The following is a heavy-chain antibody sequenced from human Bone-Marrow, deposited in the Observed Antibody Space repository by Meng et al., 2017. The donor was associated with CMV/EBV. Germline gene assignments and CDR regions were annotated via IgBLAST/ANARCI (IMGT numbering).Heavy chain of an antibody. CDR3: ARGQYSLPYWYFDY. D-gene: IGHD2-21*01. J-gene: IGHJ4*02. Sequence: ESLKIPFAASGFTLRSYAMSWVRQAPGKGLEWVSVIYSGGSSTYYADSVKGRFTISRDNSKNPLYLQMNSLGAEDTAVYYCARGQYSLPYWYFDYWGQGILVTVSS. CDR2: IYSGGSST. CDR1: GFTLRSYA. V-gene: IGHV3-23*03.